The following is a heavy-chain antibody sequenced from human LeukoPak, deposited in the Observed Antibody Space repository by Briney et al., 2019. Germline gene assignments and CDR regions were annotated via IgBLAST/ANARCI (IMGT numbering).Heavy chain of an antibody. J-gene: IGHJ4*02. CDR1: GFTFSSYG. V-gene: IGHV3-30*12. D-gene: IGHD5-18*01. CDR3: SRDLSYGSLDS. Sequence: GGSLRLSCATSGFTFSSYGMHWVRQAPGKGLEWVAAIQFDGTKTYYADSVKGRSTISRDDSKNTVYLQVNSLRAEDTAVYYCSRDLSYGSLDSWGQGTLLTVSS. CDR2: IQFDGTKT.